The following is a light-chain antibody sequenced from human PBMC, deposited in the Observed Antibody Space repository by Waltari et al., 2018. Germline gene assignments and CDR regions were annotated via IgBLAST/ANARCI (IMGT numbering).Light chain of an antibody. V-gene: IGKV1-33*01. CDR3: QQYDNLPLT. CDR1: QDISHY. J-gene: IGKJ4*01. Sequence: DIQMTQSPSSLSASVGDRVTITCQASQDISHYLNWYQQKPGKAPKLLIYAASNLETGVTSRFSGSGSGTDFPFTISSLQPEDIATYYCQQYDNLPLTFGGGTKVEIK. CDR2: AAS.